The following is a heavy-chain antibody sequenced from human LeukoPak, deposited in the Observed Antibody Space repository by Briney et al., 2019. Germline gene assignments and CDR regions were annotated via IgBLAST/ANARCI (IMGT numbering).Heavy chain of an antibody. V-gene: IGHV3-30*18. CDR3: AKSDYGDYDGAYYFDY. J-gene: IGHJ4*02. Sequence: GGSLRLSYAASGFTFSSYGMHWVRQAPGKGLEWVAVISYDGSNKYYADSVKGRFTISRDNSKNTLYLQMNSLRAEDTAVYYCAKSDYGDYDGAYYFDYWGQGTLVTVSS. D-gene: IGHD4-17*01. CDR2: ISYDGSNK. CDR1: GFTFSSYG.